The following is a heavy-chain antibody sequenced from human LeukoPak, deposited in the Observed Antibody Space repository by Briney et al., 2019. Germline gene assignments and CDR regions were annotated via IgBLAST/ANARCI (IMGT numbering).Heavy chain of an antibody. Sequence: ASVKVSCKASGYTFTSYDINWVRQATGQGLEWMGWMNPNSGNTGYAQKFQGRVTMTRNTSISTAYMELSSLRSEDTAVYYCARDYDDSSGYPWFPNWGQGTLVTVSS. D-gene: IGHD3-22*01. V-gene: IGHV1-8*01. J-gene: IGHJ4*02. CDR3: ARDYDDSSGYPWFPN. CDR2: MNPNSGNT. CDR1: GYTFTSYD.